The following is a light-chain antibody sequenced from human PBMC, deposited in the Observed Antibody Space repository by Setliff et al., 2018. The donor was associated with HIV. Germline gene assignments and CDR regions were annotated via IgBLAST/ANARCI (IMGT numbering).Light chain of an antibody. Sequence: QSAVTQPASVSGSPGQSITIFCIGTISDVGGYNYVSWYQQYPGKAPKLMIYEVSNRPSGVSNRFSGSKSGNTASLTISGLQGEDEADYYCSSYTSSNTPYVFGTGTKVTVL. CDR2: EVS. V-gene: IGLV2-14*01. J-gene: IGLJ1*01. CDR1: ISDVGGYNY. CDR3: SSYTSSNTPYV.